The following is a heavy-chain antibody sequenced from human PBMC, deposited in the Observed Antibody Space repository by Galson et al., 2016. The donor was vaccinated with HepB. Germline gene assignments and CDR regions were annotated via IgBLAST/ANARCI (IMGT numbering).Heavy chain of an antibody. J-gene: IGHJ4*02. CDR2: IYSDTVK. Sequence: PALVKPTQTLTLTCTFSGFSLSTGGVGVAWVRQPPGKALEWLAVIYSDTVKTYNPSVKSRLTITKDTSKNQVVLAMTDTDPVDTATYYCVHRGVGSTMFNWGQGTLVTVSS. D-gene: IGHD3-3*01. V-gene: IGHV2-5*02. CDR1: GFSLSTGGVG. CDR3: VHRGVGSTMFN.